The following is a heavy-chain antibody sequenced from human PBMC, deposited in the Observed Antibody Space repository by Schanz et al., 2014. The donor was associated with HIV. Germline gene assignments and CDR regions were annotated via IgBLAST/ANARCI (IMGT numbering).Heavy chain of an antibody. J-gene: IGHJ4*02. V-gene: IGHV3-23*04. CDR3: AKVSDNYGSGLDY. D-gene: IGHD3-10*01. CDR2: MRGSDDST. CDR1: GFTFSNSF. Sequence: EVQLVESGGGLVKPGGSLRLSCAASGFTFSNSFMGWVRQAPGKGLEWVSGMRGSDDSTFYADSVKGRFTISRDNSKNTLYLQMNSLRADDTAVYYCAKVSDNYGSGLDYWGQGTLVTVSS.